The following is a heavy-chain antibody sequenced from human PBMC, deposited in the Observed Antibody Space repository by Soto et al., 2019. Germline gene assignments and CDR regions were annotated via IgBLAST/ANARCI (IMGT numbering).Heavy chain of an antibody. D-gene: IGHD2-15*01. V-gene: IGHV5-51*01. CDR3: ARPWCSGATSYRGVDYGMDV. CDR2: IYPGDSDT. Sequence: PGESLKISCKGSGYSFTNYWIGWVRQMPGRGLEWMGIIYPGDSDTRYNPSFEGQDTISADKSISTAYLQWSSLKASDTAIYYCARPWCSGATSYRGVDYGMDVWGQGTTVTVSS. CDR1: GYSFTNYW. J-gene: IGHJ6*02.